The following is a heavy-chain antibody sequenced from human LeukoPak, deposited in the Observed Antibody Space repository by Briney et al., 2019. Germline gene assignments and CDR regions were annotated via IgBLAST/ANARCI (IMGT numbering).Heavy chain of an antibody. CDR2: VNHSGST. CDR1: GGSFSGYY. CDR3: ARKIAAAGEGDYFDY. D-gene: IGHD6-13*01. Sequence: SETLSLTCAVYGGSFSGYYWSWVRQPPGKGQELVGEVNHSGSTNYNPSLKSRVTISADTSKNQYSLKLSYVTAADPAVYYCARKIAAAGEGDYFDYWGQGTLVTVSS. J-gene: IGHJ4*02. V-gene: IGHV4-34*01.